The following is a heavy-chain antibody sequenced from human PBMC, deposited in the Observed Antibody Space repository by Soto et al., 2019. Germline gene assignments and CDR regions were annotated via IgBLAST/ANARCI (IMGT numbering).Heavy chain of an antibody. J-gene: IGHJ4*02. CDR2: ISGSGGST. CDR3: AKDGSTYYHSSGSFDY. V-gene: IGHV3-23*01. D-gene: IGHD3-22*01. CDR1: GFTFSSYA. Sequence: GGSLRLSCAASGFTFSSYAMSWVRQAPGKGLEWVSVISGSGGSTYYADSVKGRFTISRDNSKNTLYLQMNSLRAEDTAVYYCAKDGSTYYHSSGSFDYWGQGTLVTVSS.